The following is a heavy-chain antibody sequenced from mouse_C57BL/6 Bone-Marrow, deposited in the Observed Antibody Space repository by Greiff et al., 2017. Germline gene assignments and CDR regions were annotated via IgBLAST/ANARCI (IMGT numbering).Heavy chain of an antibody. CDR3: ARGDYYCSSWYFDV. D-gene: IGHD1-1*01. Sequence: QVQLQQPGAELVKPGASVKLSCKASGYTFTSYWMHWVKQRPGQGLEWIGMIHPNSGSTNYNEKFKSKATLTVDKSSSPAYMQLSSLTSEDSAVYYCARGDYYCSSWYFDVWGTGTTVTVSS. J-gene: IGHJ1*03. CDR2: IHPNSGST. CDR1: GYTFTSYW. V-gene: IGHV1-64*01.